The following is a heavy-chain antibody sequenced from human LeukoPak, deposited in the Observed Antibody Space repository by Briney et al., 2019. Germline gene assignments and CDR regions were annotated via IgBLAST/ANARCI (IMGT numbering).Heavy chain of an antibody. J-gene: IGHJ4*02. CDR3: ARTLPYDSSGPPFDY. CDR1: GYTFTGYH. V-gene: IGHV1-2*02. CDR2: INPNTGDT. Sequence: ASVTVSCKASGYTFTGYHMHWVRQAPGQGLEWMGWINPNTGDTNYAQKFQGRVTMTRDTSISAAYMELSWLRSDDTAVYYCARTLPYDSSGPPFDYWGQGTLVTVSS. D-gene: IGHD3-22*01.